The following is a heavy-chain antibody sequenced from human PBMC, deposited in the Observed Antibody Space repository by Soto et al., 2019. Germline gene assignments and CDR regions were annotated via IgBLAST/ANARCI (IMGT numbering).Heavy chain of an antibody. CDR2: ISVSGALT. V-gene: IGHV3-23*01. D-gene: IGHD2-8*01. CDR3: AKDGVSMWRGRKKDQIYFGLDV. J-gene: IGHJ6*02. CDR1: GFAFNSYG. Sequence: EAQLLESGGGLVQPGGSLRLSCAASGFAFNSYGMSWVRQAPGTGLEWVAGISVSGALTYFADSVKGRFTISRDNSENTLYLQLNSLRAEDTAVYYCAKDGVSMWRGRKKDQIYFGLDVWGQGTTVTVSS.